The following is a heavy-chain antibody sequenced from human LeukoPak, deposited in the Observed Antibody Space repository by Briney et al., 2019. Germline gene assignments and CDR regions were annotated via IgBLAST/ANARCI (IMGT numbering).Heavy chain of an antibody. CDR3: ARGRVTMIVVVNSYYYSVDV. Sequence: SSETLSLTCGVYGGSFSGYNWTWIRQAPGKGLEWIGEINHSGSTNYNPSLKSRVTISVDTSKNQFSLKLSSVTAADTALYYCARGRVTMIVVVNSYYYSVDVWGKGTTVTVSS. CDR2: INHSGST. CDR1: GGSFSGYN. V-gene: IGHV4-34*01. D-gene: IGHD3-22*01. J-gene: IGHJ6*03.